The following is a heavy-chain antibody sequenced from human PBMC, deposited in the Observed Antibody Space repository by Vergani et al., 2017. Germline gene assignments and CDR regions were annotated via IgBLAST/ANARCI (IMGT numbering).Heavy chain of an antibody. J-gene: IGHJ3*02. D-gene: IGHD4-17*01. CDR3: ARHHEDYGDYGAFDM. CDR1: GNRFSTDW. V-gene: IGHV5-51*01. Sequence: EVQLLQSGPEVKKPGESLKISCQGSGNRFSTDWIGWVRQRPGKGLEWMGIIYIGDSDTRYSPSFQGQVTISADKSISIVYLQWSSLEASDTAMYYCARHHEDYGDYGAFDMWGQGTMVIVSS. CDR2: IYIGDSDT.